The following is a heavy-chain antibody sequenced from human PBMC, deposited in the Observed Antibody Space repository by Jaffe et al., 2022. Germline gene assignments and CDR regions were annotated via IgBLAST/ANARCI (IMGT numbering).Heavy chain of an antibody. V-gene: IGHV3-48*01. CDR1: GFTFSSYS. CDR2: ISSSSSTI. D-gene: IGHD3-3*01. CDR3: ARASYYDFWSGYKGAPYYMDV. Sequence: EVQLVESGGGLVQPGGSLRLSCAASGFTFSSYSMNWVRQAPGKGLEWVSYISSSSSTIYYADSVKGRFTISRDNAKNSLYLQMNSLRAEDTAVYYCARASYYDFWSGYKGAPYYMDVWGKGTTVTVSS. J-gene: IGHJ6*03.